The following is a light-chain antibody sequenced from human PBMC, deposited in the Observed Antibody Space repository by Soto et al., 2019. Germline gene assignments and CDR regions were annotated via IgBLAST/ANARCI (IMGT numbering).Light chain of an antibody. CDR2: YDN. CDR1: SSNIGGNS. V-gene: IGLV1-51*01. Sequence: QEGTISCSGSSSNIGGNSVSCYHHLPGTAPKLLIYYDNKRPSGIPDRFSGSKSGTSATLGITGLQTGDEDDYYCGAWYSRLXAYVFGPGNKVXVX. CDR3: GAWYSRLXAYV. J-gene: IGLJ1*01.